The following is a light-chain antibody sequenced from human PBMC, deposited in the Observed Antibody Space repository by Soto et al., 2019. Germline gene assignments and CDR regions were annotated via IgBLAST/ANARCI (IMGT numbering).Light chain of an antibody. CDR1: QAVPNN. CDR3: QQLKSYPIT. V-gene: IGKV1-9*01. CDR2: AAS. Sequence: DIHLTQSPSFLSASVGDRVTITCRPSQAVPNNMAWYQQKPGKAPKLLIYAASTLQSGVPSRFSGSASGTEFTLTISSLQPEDFATYYCQQLKSYPITFGQGKRLEIK. J-gene: IGKJ5*01.